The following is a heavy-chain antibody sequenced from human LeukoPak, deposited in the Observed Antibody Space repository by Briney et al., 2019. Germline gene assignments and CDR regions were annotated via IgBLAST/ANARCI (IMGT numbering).Heavy chain of an antibody. D-gene: IGHD4-17*01. CDR1: GFTFGIYA. Sequence: GGSLRLSCAASGFTFGIYAMSWVRQAPGQGLDWVSAISARDGSTYYADSVKGRFTISRDNSKNTLYLQMNSLRAEDTAVYYCAKLLNDYGDYYFDYWGQGTLVTVSS. V-gene: IGHV3-23*01. J-gene: IGHJ4*02. CDR2: ISARDGST. CDR3: AKLLNDYGDYYFDY.